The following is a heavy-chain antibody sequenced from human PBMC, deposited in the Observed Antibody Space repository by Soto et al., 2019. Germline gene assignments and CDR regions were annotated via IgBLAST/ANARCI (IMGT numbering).Heavy chain of an antibody. CDR2: ISRTGGAA. CDR1: GFTFSNFA. D-gene: IGHD3-16*02. Sequence: EVQLLESGGGLVQPGGSLRLSCAASGFTFSNFAMFWVRQAPGKGLEWVSSISRTGGAAHYADSVNGRFTISRDNSKNTLFLNMDSLRAEDTAVYYCAKAYDYIWGSYPRDLDYWGQGTLVTVSS. J-gene: IGHJ4*02. V-gene: IGHV3-23*01. CDR3: AKAYDYIWGSYPRDLDY.